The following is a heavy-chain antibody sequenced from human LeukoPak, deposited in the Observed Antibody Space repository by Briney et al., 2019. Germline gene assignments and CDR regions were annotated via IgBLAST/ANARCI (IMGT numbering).Heavy chain of an antibody. CDR3: ARADDFWSGYFLF. Sequence: SVKVSCKASGGTFSSYAISWVRQAAGQGLEWMGRIIPILGIANYAQKFQGRVTITADKSTSTAYMELSSLRSEDTAVYYCARADDFWSGYFLFWGQGTTVTVSS. CDR1: GGTFSSYA. CDR2: IIPILGIA. D-gene: IGHD3-3*01. J-gene: IGHJ6*02. V-gene: IGHV1-69*04.